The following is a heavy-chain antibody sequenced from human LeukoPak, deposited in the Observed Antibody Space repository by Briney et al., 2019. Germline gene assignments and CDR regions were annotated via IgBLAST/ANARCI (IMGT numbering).Heavy chain of an antibody. V-gene: IGHV4-61*02. J-gene: IGHJ3*02. D-gene: IGHD5-18*01. CDR2: IYTSGST. CDR3: ATTPQRGYSYGWGTDAFDI. CDR1: GGSISSGSYY. Sequence: SETLSLTCTVSGGSISSGSYYWSWIRQPAGKGLEWIGRIYTSGSTNYNPSLKSRVTISVDTSKNQFSLKLSSVTAADTAAYYCATTPQRGYSYGWGTDAFDIWGQGTMVTVSS.